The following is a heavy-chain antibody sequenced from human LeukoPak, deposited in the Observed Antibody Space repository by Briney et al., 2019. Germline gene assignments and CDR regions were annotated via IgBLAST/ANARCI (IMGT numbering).Heavy chain of an antibody. CDR1: GFTFSSYW. Sequence: PGGSLRLSCAASGFTFSSYWIHWVRQAPGKGLVWVSRINTDGSHTAYADSVKGRFTISRDNSKNTVYLQMSSLSAEDTAVYYCVKKEVTSPFDPWGQGTLVTVSS. V-gene: IGHV3-74*01. D-gene: IGHD3-10*01. CDR3: VKKEVTSPFDP. CDR2: INTDGSHT. J-gene: IGHJ5*02.